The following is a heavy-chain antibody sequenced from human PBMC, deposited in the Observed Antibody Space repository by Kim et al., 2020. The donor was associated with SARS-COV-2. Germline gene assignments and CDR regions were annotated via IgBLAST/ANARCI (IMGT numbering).Heavy chain of an antibody. J-gene: IGHJ4*02. CDR1: GFTFSSYA. CDR2: ISGSGGST. CDR3: ANSGIAAAGPLPFDY. D-gene: IGHD6-13*01. Sequence: GGSLRLSCAASGFTFSSYAMSWVRQAPGKGLEWVSAISGSGGSTYYADSVKGRFTISRDNSKNTLYLQMNSLRAEDTAVYYCANSGIAAAGPLPFDYWGQGTLVTVSS. V-gene: IGHV3-23*01.